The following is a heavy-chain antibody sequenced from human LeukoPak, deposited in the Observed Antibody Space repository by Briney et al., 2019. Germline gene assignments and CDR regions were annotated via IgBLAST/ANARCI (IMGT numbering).Heavy chain of an antibody. D-gene: IGHD5-12*01. Sequence: ASVKVSCKASGYTFTGYYMHWVRQAPGQGLEWMGWISPNSGGTNYAQKFQGRVTITRDMSTSTAYMELSSLRSEDTAVYYCAADFTHSGYDRWFDPWGQGTLVTVSS. CDR3: AADFTHSGYDRWFDP. CDR1: GYTFTGYY. CDR2: ISPNSGGT. J-gene: IGHJ5*02. V-gene: IGHV1-2*02.